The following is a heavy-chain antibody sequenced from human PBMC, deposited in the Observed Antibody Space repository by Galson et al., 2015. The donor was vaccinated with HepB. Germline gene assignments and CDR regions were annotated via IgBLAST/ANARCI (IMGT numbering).Heavy chain of an antibody. V-gene: IGHV3-23*01. CDR1: GFTFSSYA. CDR2: ISGSDDST. D-gene: IGHD2-2*02. CDR3: AGELVEGIVVVPAAISPRAEYFQH. J-gene: IGHJ1*01. Sequence: SLRLSCAASGFTFSSYAMSWVRQAPGKGLEWVSGISGSDDSTYYADSVKGRFTISRDNSKNTLYLHMNSLRAEDTAVYFCAGELVEGIVVVPAAISPRAEYFQHWGQGTLVTVSS.